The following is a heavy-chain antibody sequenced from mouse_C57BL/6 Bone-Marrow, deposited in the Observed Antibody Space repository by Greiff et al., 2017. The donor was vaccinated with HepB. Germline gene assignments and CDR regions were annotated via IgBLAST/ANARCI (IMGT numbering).Heavy chain of an antibody. J-gene: IGHJ2*01. D-gene: IGHD1-1*01. Sequence: DVKLQESGGGLVKPGGSLKLSCAASGFTFSSYAMSWVRQTPEKRLEWVATISDGGSYTYYPDNVKGRFTISRDNAKNNLYLQMSHLKSEDTAMYYCARDRDYGSSYGGFFDYWGQGTTLTVSS. CDR1: GFTFSSYA. CDR2: ISDGGSYT. V-gene: IGHV5-4*01. CDR3: ARDRDYGSSYGGFFDY.